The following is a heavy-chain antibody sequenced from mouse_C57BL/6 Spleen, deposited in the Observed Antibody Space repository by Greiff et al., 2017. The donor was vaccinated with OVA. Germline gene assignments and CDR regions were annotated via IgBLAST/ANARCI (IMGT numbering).Heavy chain of an antibody. J-gene: IGHJ3*01. CDR1: GYTFTSYW. CDR2: IYPGSGST. Sequence: QVQLQQPGAELVKPGASVKMSCKASGYTFTSYWITWVKQRPGQGLEWIGDIYPGSGSTNYNEKFKSKATLTVDTSSSTAYMQLSSLTSEDSAVYYCARGDGYDGGWFAYWGQGTLVTVSA. CDR3: ARGDGYDGGWFAY. V-gene: IGHV1-55*01. D-gene: IGHD2-2*01.